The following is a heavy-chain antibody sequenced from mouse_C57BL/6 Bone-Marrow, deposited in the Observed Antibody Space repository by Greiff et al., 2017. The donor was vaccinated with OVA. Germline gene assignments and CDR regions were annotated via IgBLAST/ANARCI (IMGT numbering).Heavy chain of an antibody. CDR1: GYTFTDYY. Sequence: EVQLQQSGPELVKPGASVKISCKASGYTFTDYYMNWVKQSHGKSLEWIGDINPNNGGTSYNQKFKGKATLTVDKSSSTAYMELRSLTSEDSAVYYCARFRLSPDVWGTGTTVTVSS. CDR3: ARFRLSPDV. V-gene: IGHV1-26*01. D-gene: IGHD1-1*02. J-gene: IGHJ1*03. CDR2: INPNNGGT.